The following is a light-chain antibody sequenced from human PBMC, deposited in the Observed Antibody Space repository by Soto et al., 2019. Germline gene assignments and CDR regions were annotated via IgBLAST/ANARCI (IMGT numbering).Light chain of an antibody. CDR2: GES. CDR1: QSISGNY. CDR3: QQYVISVT. J-gene: IGKJ5*01. Sequence: EIVLTQSPGTLSLSPGERATLSCRASQSISGNYLAWYQQKPGQAPRLLIYGESNRATGIPERFSGSGSGTDFTLTIGGLEPQDSAMYYCQQYVISVTFGQGTRLEIK. V-gene: IGKV3-20*01.